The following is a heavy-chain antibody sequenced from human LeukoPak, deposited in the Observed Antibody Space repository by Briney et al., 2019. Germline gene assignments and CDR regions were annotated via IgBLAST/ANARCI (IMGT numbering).Heavy chain of an antibody. D-gene: IGHD6-13*01. V-gene: IGHV1-8*03. CDR2: MNPNSGNT. CDR1: GYTLTELS. CDR3: ARMYSSSWYERYFDY. Sequence: GASVKVSCKVSGYTLTELSMHWVRQATGQGLEWMGWMNPNSGNTGYAQKFQGRVTITRNTSISTAYMELSSLRSEDTAVYYCARMYSSSWYERYFDYWGQGTLVTVSS. J-gene: IGHJ4*02.